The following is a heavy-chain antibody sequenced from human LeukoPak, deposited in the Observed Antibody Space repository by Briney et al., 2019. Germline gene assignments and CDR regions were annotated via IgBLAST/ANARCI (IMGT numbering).Heavy chain of an antibody. V-gene: IGHV4-59*01. CDR2: IYYSGST. CDR3: ARASYYYDSSATPPSWFDP. J-gene: IGHJ5*02. CDR1: GGSISSYC. D-gene: IGHD3-22*01. Sequence: PSETLSLTCTVSGGSISSYCWSWIRQPPGKGLEWIGYIYYSGSTNYNPSLKSRVTISVDTSKNQFSLKLSSVTAADTAVYYCARASYYYDSSATPPSWFDPWGQGTLVTVSS.